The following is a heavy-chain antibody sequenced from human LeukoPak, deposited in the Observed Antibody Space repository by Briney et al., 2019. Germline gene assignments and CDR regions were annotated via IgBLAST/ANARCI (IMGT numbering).Heavy chain of an antibody. D-gene: IGHD5-24*01. CDR1: GFTFSSYS. J-gene: IGHJ4*02. CDR3: AREATQARGLIDY. Sequence: GGSLRLSCAASGFTFSSYSMNWVRRAPGKGLEWVSYISSSSSTIYYADSVKGRFTISRDNAKNSLYLQMNSLRAEDTAVYYCAREATQARGLIDYWGQGTLVTVSS. V-gene: IGHV3-48*01. CDR2: ISSSSSTI.